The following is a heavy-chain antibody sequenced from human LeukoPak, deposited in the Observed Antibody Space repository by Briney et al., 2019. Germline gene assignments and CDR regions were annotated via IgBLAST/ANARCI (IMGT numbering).Heavy chain of an antibody. CDR1: GGSISSYY. CDR2: IYYSGST. Sequence: SETLSFTCTVSGGSISSYYWSWIRQPPGKGLEWIGYIYYSGSTNYNPSLKSRVTISVDTSKNQFSLKLSSVTAADTAVYYCARGQYPSNYYYYYYMDVWGKGTTVTVSS. D-gene: IGHD2-2*01. V-gene: IGHV4-59*01. J-gene: IGHJ6*03. CDR3: ARGQYPSNYYYYYYMDV.